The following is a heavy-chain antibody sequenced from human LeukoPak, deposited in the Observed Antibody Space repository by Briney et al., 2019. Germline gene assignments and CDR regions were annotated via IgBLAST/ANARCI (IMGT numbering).Heavy chain of an antibody. D-gene: IGHD5-24*01. Sequence: GSLRLSCAASGFTFSSYEMNWVRQAPGKGLEWVSYISSSGSTIYYADSVKGRFTISRDNAKNSLYLQMNSLRAEDTAVYYCASRWPTPGDFDYWGQGTLVTVSS. CDR2: ISSSGSTI. J-gene: IGHJ4*02. CDR1: GFTFSSYE. V-gene: IGHV3-48*03. CDR3: ASRWPTPGDFDY.